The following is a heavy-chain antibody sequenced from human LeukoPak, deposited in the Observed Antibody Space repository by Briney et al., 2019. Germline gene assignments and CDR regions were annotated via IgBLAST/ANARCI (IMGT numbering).Heavy chain of an antibody. CDR3: ARRTLEWNIDF. CDR2: ISSGSMYL. V-gene: IGHV3-21*01. CDR1: GFTFSTYT. D-gene: IGHD1-1*01. Sequence: GGSLRLSCAASGFTFSTYTMNWVRQAPGTGLEWVSSISSGSMYLYYADSVKGRFTISRDNAKNSLYLQMNSLRAEDTAVYYCARRTLEWNIDFWGQGTLVTVSS. J-gene: IGHJ4*02.